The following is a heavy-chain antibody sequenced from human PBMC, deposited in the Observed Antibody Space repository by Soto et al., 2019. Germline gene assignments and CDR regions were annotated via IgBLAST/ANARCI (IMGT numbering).Heavy chain of an antibody. CDR1: GFTFSSYA. Sequence: TGGSLRLSCAASGFTFSSYAMSWVRQAPGKGLEWVSAISYDGSNKYYADSVKGRFTISRDNSKNTLYLQMNSLGAEDTAVYYCARDRGVYYDILTAWGQGTLVTVSS. D-gene: IGHD3-9*01. J-gene: IGHJ5*02. CDR3: ARDRGVYYDILTA. V-gene: IGHV3-30-3*01. CDR2: ISYDGSNK.